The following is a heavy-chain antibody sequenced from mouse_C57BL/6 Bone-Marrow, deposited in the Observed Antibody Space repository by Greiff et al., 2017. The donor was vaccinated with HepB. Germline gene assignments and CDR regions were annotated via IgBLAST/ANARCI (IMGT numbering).Heavy chain of an antibody. CDR2: IYPGSGST. Sequence: QVHVKQPGAELVKPGASVKMSCKASGYTFTSYWITWVKQRPGQGLEWIGDIYPGSGSTNYNEKFKSKATLTVDTSSSTAYMQLSSLTSEDSAVYYCARDGWFLYWYFDVWGTGTTVTVSS. V-gene: IGHV1-55*01. J-gene: IGHJ1*03. CDR3: ARDGWFLYWYFDV. D-gene: IGHD2-3*01. CDR1: GYTFTSYW.